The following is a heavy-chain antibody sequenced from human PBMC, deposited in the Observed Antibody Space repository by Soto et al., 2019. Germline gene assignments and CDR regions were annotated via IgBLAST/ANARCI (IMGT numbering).Heavy chain of an antibody. CDR2: ISGSGGST. CDR1: GFTFSSYA. V-gene: IGHV3-23*01. D-gene: IGHD3-3*01. CDR3: AKESTIFGVVIMPAAFDY. J-gene: IGHJ4*02. Sequence: EVQLLESGGGLVQPGGSLRLSCAASGFTFSSYAMSWVRQAPGKGLEWVSAISGSGGSTYYADSVKGRFTISRDNSKNTLYLQMNSLRAEDTAVYYCAKESTIFGVVIMPAAFDYWGQGTLVTVSS.